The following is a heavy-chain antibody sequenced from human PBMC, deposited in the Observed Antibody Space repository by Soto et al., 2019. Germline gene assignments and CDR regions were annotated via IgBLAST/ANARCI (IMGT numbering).Heavy chain of an antibody. CDR1: GFTFSSYS. J-gene: IGHJ4*02. D-gene: IGHD3-16*01. V-gene: IGHV3-48*04. Sequence: GGSLRLSCAASGFTFSSYSMNWVRQAPGKGLEWVSYISSSSSTIYYADSVKGRFTISRDNAKNSLYLQMNSLRAEDTAVYYCARVTAGGVRGREFDYWGQGTLVTVSS. CDR2: ISSSSSTI. CDR3: ARVTAGGVRGREFDY.